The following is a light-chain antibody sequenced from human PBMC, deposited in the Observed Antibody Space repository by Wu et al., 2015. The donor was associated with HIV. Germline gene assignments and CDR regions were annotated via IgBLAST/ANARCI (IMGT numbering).Light chain of an antibody. CDR1: QSVSSRY. CDR3: QQYNNWPPLT. CDR2: GAS. V-gene: IGKV3D-15*01. Sequence: EIVLTQSPGTLSLSPGERATLSCRASQSVSSRYLAWYHQKPGQAPRLLIYGASTRATGIPDRFSGSGSGTEFTLTISSMQSEDFAVYYCQQYNNWPPLTFGGGTKVEIK. J-gene: IGKJ4*01.